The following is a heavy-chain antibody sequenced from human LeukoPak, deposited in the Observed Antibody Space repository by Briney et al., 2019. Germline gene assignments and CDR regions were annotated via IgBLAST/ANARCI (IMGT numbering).Heavy chain of an antibody. CDR3: ARNGVRKSGFNDY. D-gene: IGHD2-21*01. CDR1: GGSFSGYY. Sequence: SETLSLTCAVYGGSFSGYYWSGIRQPPGKGLEWIGEINHSGSTNYNPSLKSRVTISVDTSKNQFSLKLSSVTAADTAVYYCARNGVRKSGFNDYWGQGTLVTVSS. J-gene: IGHJ4*02. CDR2: INHSGST. V-gene: IGHV4-34*01.